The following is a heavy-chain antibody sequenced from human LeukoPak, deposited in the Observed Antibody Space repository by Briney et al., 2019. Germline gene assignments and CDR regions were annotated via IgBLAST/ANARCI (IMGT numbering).Heavy chain of an antibody. CDR3: ATSSGWYPKYFDY. V-gene: IGHV3-23*01. CDR2: ISGGGGDT. CDR1: GFTFSSYP. J-gene: IGHJ4*02. D-gene: IGHD6-19*01. Sequence: GGSLRLSCAASGFTFSSYPMSWVRQAPGKGLELVSAISGGGGDTYYADSVKGRFTISRDNSKNTLYLQMNSLRAEDTALYYCATSSGWYPKYFDYWGQGTLVTVSS.